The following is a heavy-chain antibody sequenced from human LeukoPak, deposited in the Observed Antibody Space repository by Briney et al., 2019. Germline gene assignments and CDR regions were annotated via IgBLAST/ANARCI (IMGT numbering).Heavy chain of an antibody. CDR1: GFTFSKFW. D-gene: IGHD6-6*01. CDR2: ISGDGTT. V-gene: IGHV3-74*01. Sequence: GGSLRLSCAASGFTFSKFWMRWFRQAPGKGLVWVSRISGDGTTTYADPVKGRFTISRDNAKSTLYLQMNSLRAEDMAVYYCARGGSGIAAGLDWGHGTLVTVSS. CDR3: ARGGSGIAAGLD. J-gene: IGHJ4*01.